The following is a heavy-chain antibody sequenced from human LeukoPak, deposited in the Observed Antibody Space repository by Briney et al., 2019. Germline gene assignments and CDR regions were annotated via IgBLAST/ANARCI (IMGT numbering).Heavy chain of an antibody. D-gene: IGHD6-19*01. CDR1: GGSISSHY. CDR3: ASLNSSGWCLDY. Sequence: SETLSLTCTVSGGSISSHYWTWIRQPAGKGLEWIGRIFTSGSTNYNPSLQSRVTMSLDTSKNQFSLKLSSVTAADTAVYYCASLNSSGWCLDYWGQGTLVTVSS. CDR2: IFTSGST. V-gene: IGHV4-4*07. J-gene: IGHJ4*02.